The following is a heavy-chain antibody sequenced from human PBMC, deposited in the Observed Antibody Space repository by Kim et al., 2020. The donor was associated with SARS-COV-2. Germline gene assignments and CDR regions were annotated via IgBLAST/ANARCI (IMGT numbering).Heavy chain of an antibody. Sequence: SETLSLTCTVSGGSISSSSYYWGWIRQPPGKGLEWIGSIYYSGSTYYNPSLKSRVTISVDTSKNQFSLKLSSVTAADTAVYYCARRRTVTHNYGMDVWGQGTTVTVSS. V-gene: IGHV4-39*01. CDR2: IYYSGST. D-gene: IGHD4-17*01. CDR1: GGSISSSSYY. J-gene: IGHJ6*02. CDR3: ARRRTVTHNYGMDV.